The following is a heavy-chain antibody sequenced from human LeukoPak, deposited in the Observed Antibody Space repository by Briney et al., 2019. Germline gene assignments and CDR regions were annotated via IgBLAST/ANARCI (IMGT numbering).Heavy chain of an antibody. CDR2: ISGSGGSI. CDR1: GFTFSSYA. J-gene: IGHJ5*02. V-gene: IGHV3-23*01. D-gene: IGHD4-23*01. Sequence: PGGALRLSCAASGFTFSSYAMSWVRQAPGKGLKWVSVISGSGGSISYADSVKGRFTISRDNSKNTLYLQMNSLRAEDTALYYCAKDRLSTPTAPRFDPWGQGTQVTVSS. CDR3: AKDRLSTPTAPRFDP.